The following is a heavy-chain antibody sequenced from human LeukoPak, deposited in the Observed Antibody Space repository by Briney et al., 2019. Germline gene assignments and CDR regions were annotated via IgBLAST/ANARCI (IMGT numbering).Heavy chain of an antibody. CDR3: ARSRGAVAGWSFDI. J-gene: IGHJ3*02. CDR1: GYTFTGHY. CDR2: INPNTSVT. V-gene: IGHV1-2*02. Sequence: ASVKVSCKASGYTFTGHYVHWLRQAPGQGLERMGWINPNTSVTNYAQKFQGRVTLTRDTSISTAYMELRWLRSDDTAIYYCARSRGAVAGWSFDIWGQGTVVTVSS. D-gene: IGHD6-19*01.